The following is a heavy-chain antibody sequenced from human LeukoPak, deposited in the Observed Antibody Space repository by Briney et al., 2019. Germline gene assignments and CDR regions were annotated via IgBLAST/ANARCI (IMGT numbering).Heavy chain of an antibody. CDR2: FSNIGTTI. D-gene: IGHD6-19*01. J-gene: IGHJ4*02. Sequence: PGGSLRLSCAASGFIFSSSEMIWVRQAPGKALEWISYFSNIGTTIYYADSVKGRLTISRDNAKKSLYLQLNRLRVEDTAVYYCTKGGPYSSGWYSLPQFDYWGQGTLVTVSS. V-gene: IGHV3-48*03. CDR1: GFIFSSSE. CDR3: TKGGPYSSGWYSLPQFDY.